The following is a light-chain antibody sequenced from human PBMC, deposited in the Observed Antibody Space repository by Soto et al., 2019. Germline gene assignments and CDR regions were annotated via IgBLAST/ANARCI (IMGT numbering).Light chain of an antibody. CDR3: QQFGSYPLT. CDR2: VAS. CDR1: LDIGSY. J-gene: IGKJ4*01. V-gene: IGKV1-9*01. Sequence: IQLTQSPSFLSASVGDRVTITCRASLDIGSYLAWYQQKPGKVPHLLIYVASTLQSGVPSRFSGSGSGTEFTLTISSLQPEDSATYYCQQFGSYPLTFGGGTEVEIK.